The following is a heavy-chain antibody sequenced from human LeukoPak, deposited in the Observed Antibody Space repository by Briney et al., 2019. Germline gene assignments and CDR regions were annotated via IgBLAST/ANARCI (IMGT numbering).Heavy chain of an antibody. Sequence: GGSLRLSCAASGFTFSTYWMHRVRQAPGEGPVWVSRIKSDGSITEYADSVKGRFTISRDNAKNTLFLQMDSLRAEDTAVYYCTRAYGGSFFDYWGQGTLVTVSS. J-gene: IGHJ4*02. CDR2: IKSDGSIT. CDR1: GFTFSTYW. D-gene: IGHD1-26*01. CDR3: TRAYGGSFFDY. V-gene: IGHV3-74*03.